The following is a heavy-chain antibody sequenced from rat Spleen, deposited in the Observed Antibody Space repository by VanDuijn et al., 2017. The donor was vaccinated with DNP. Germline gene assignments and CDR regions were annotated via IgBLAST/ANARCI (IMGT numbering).Heavy chain of an antibody. CDR3: ARSGPRITLYAMDA. D-gene: IGHD1-1*01. CDR1: GYSITSNY. V-gene: IGHV3-3*01. J-gene: IGHJ4*01. CDR2: INSAGST. Sequence: EVQLQESGPGLVKPSQSLSLTCSVTGYSITSNYWGWIRKFPGNKLEWMGYINSAGSTNYNPSLKSRISITRDTSKNQFFLQVNSVTTEDTATYYCARSGPRITLYAMDAWGQGTSVTVSS.